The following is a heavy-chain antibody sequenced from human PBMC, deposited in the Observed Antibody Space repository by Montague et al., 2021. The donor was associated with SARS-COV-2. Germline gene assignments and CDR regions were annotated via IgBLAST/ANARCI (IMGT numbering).Heavy chain of an antibody. V-gene: IGHV6-1*01. Sequence: CAISGDSVSSNSAAWNWIRQSPSRGLEWLGRTYYRSKWYNDYAVAVKRRITINPDTSKNQFSLQLNSVTPEDTAVYYCASGRMVPYSSSWTTLYYYYGMDVWGQGTTVTVSS. D-gene: IGHD6-13*01. J-gene: IGHJ6*02. CDR3: ASGRMVPYSSSWTTLYYYYGMDV. CDR1: GDSVSSNSAA. CDR2: TYYRSKWYN.